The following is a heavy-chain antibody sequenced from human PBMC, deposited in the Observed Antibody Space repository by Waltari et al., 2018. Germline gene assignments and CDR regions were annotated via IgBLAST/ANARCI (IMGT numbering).Heavy chain of an antibody. J-gene: IGHJ4*02. CDR1: GFTFSSYE. CDR2: ISSSGSTI. CDR3: AGRDGYNFDY. V-gene: IGHV3-48*03. D-gene: IGHD5-12*01. Sequence: EVQLVESGGGLVQPGGSLRLSCVASGFTFSSYEMNWVRQAPGKGLEWVSYISSSGSTIYYADSVKGRFTISRDNAKNSLYLQMNSLRAEDTAVYYCAGRDGYNFDYWGQGTLVTVSS.